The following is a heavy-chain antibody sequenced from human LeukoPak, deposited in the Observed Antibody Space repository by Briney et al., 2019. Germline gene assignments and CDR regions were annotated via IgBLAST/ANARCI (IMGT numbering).Heavy chain of an antibody. CDR1: GFTFGDYA. CDR2: FRSKAYGGTT. CDR3: SRAPGASYYNA. D-gene: IGHD3-10*01. Sequence: GGSLRLSCTVSGFTFGDYAMSWFRQAPGKGLEWVGFFRSKAYGGTTEYAASVEGRFTISRDDSKSIAYLQMNSLKTEDTAVYYCSRAPGASYYNAWGQGTLVTVSS. J-gene: IGHJ5*02. V-gene: IGHV3-49*03.